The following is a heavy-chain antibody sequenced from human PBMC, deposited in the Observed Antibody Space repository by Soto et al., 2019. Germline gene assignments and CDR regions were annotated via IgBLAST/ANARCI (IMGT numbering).Heavy chain of an antibody. CDR1: GFTFSSYA. CDR2: ISYDGSNK. J-gene: IGHJ4*02. Sequence: QVQLVESGGGVVQPGRSLRLSCAASGFTFSSYAMHWVRQAPGKGLEWVAVISYDGSNKYYADSVKGRFTISRDNSKNTLYLQMNSLRAEDTAVYYCAREVGAKVWFAYWGQGTLVTVSS. D-gene: IGHD1-26*01. CDR3: AREVGAKVWFAY. V-gene: IGHV3-30-3*01.